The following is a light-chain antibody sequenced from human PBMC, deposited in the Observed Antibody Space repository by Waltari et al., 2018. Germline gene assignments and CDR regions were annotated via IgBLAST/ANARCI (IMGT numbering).Light chain of an antibody. Sequence: EIVLTQSPGTLSLSPGERATLSCRASQSVGRSLVWYQQKPGQAPRLVIYNTYTRATGIPDRFSGSGSGTDFSLTISRLEPEDCAVYYCQHNVRLPVTFGQGTKVEIK. J-gene: IGKJ1*01. CDR1: QSVGRS. V-gene: IGKV3-20*01. CDR3: QHNVRLPVT. CDR2: NTY.